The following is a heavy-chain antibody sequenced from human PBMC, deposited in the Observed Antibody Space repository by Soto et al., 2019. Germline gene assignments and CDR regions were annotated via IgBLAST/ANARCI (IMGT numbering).Heavy chain of an antibody. CDR2: IYYSGST. CDR1: GGSISSGDYY. V-gene: IGHV4-30-4*01. CDR3: ARHYLFLHDILTTPKINWFDP. J-gene: IGHJ5*02. D-gene: IGHD3-9*01. Sequence: SETLSLTCTVSGGSISSGDYYWSWIRQPPGKGLEWIGYIYYSGSTYYNPSLKSRVTISVDTSKNQFSLKLSSVTAADTAVYYCARHYLFLHDILTTPKINWFDPWGQGTLVTVSS.